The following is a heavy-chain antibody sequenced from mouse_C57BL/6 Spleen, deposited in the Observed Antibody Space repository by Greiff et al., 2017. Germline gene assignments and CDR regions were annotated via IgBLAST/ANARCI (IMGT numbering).Heavy chain of an antibody. V-gene: IGHV1-52*01. CDR3: ARSVYSYFDV. Sequence: QVQLQQPGAELVRPGSSVKLSCKASGYTFTSYWMHWVKQRPIQGLEWIGNIDPSDSETHYNQKFKDKAPLTVDKSSSTAYMQLSSLTSEDSAVYYCARSVYSYFDVWGTGTTVTVAS. CDR1: GYTFTSYW. CDR2: IDPSDSET. J-gene: IGHJ1*03.